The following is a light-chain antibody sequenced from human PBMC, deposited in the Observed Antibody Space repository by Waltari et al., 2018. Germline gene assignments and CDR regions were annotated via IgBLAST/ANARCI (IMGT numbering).Light chain of an antibody. J-gene: IGKJ3*01. CDR3: VQHKALPFT. V-gene: IGKV2-40*01. Sequence: IVMTQTPLALPVTPKEPDSISCRSSQSLLYSDGYSVLDGYSYLDWYLQKPGQSPQLLIYGGSDRASGVPDRFSGSGSGTDFTLNISKVEAEDVGIYYCVQHKALPFTFGPGTKLDIK. CDR2: GGS. CDR1: QSLLYSDGYSVLDGYSY.